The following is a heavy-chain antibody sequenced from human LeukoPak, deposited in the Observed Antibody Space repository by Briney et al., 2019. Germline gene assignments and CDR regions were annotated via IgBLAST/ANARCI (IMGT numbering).Heavy chain of an antibody. CDR3: AKDLVGTTGY. D-gene: IGHD1-26*01. V-gene: IGHV3-23*01. CDR1: GFTFSNYA. J-gene: IGHJ4*02. Sequence: GGSLRLSCAASGFTFSNYAMSWVRQAPGKGLEWVSGISCSGDSTHYADSVKGRSTISRDNSENTLYLQMNRLRAEDTALYHCAKDLVGTTGYWGQGTLVTVSS. CDR2: ISCSGDST.